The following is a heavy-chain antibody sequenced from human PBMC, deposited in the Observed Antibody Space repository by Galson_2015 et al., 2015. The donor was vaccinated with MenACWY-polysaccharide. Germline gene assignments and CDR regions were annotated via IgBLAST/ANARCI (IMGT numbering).Heavy chain of an antibody. D-gene: IGHD6-6*01. CDR2: ISYDGSNK. V-gene: IGHV3-30*18. Sequence: SLRLSCAASGFTFSSYGMHWVRQAPGKGLEWVAVISYDGSNKYYADSVKGRFTISRDNSKNTLYLQMNSLRAEDTAVYYCAKDCIAARPWYYYGMDVWGQGTTVTVSS. CDR1: GFTFSSYG. J-gene: IGHJ6*02. CDR3: AKDCIAARPWYYYGMDV.